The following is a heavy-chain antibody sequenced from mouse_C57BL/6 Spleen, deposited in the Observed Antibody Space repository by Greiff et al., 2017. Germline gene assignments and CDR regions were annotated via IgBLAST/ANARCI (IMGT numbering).Heavy chain of an antibody. D-gene: IGHD4-1*01. V-gene: IGHV5-9-1*02. J-gene: IGHJ2*01. CDR3: TREGDWDPFDY. CDR1: GFTFSSYA. Sequence: EVKVVESGEGLVKPGGSLKLSCAASGFTFSSYAMSWVRQTPEKRLEWVAYISSGGDYIYYADTVKGRFTISRDNARNTLYLQMSSLKSEDTAMYYCTREGDWDPFDYWGQGTTLTVSS. CDR2: ISSGGDYI.